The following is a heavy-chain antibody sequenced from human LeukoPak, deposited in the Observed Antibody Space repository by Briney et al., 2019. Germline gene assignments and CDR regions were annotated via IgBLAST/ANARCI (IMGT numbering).Heavy chain of an antibody. Sequence: GGSLRLSCAASGFTFSDYYMSWIRQAPGKGLEWVSYISSSGSTIYYADSVKGRFTISRDNAKNSLYLQMNSLRAEDTAVYYCARVPNDFWSGYYLYYFDYWGQGALVTVSS. J-gene: IGHJ4*02. V-gene: IGHV3-11*04. CDR3: ARVPNDFWSGYYLYYFDY. CDR2: ISSSGSTI. D-gene: IGHD3-3*01. CDR1: GFTFSDYY.